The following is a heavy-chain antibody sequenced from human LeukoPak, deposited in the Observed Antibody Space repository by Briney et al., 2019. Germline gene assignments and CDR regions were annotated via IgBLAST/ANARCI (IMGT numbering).Heavy chain of an antibody. CDR2: ISYDGSNK. D-gene: IGHD1-14*01. Sequence: GGSLRLSCAASGFTFSSYAMHWVRQAPGKGLEWVAVISYDGSNKYYADSVKGRFTISRDNSKNTLYLQMNSLRAEDTAVYYCARARTGRDTPFDYWGQGILVTVSS. CDR3: ARARTGRDTPFDY. CDR1: GFTFSSYA. J-gene: IGHJ4*02. V-gene: IGHV3-30*04.